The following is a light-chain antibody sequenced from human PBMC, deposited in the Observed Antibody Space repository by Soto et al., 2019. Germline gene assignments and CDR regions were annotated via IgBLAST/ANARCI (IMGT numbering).Light chain of an antibody. CDR1: SSNIGGNS. J-gene: IGLJ1*01. CDR3: GSWDSSLIADV. CDR2: DDN. Sequence: QSVLTQPPSVSAAPGQKVTISCSGGSSNIGGNSVSWYQQLPGTAPKLLIYDDNKRPSGIPDRFSGSKSGTSATLGITGFQTGDEADYYCGSWDSSLIADVFGTGTK. V-gene: IGLV1-51*01.